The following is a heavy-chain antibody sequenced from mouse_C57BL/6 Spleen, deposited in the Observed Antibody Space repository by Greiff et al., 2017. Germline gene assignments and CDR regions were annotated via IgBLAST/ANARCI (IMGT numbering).Heavy chain of an antibody. CDR1: GFTFTDYY. J-gene: IGHJ4*01. V-gene: IGHV7-3*01. CDR2: IRNKANGYTT. CDR3: ARYPLGYAMDY. Sequence: VQLKESGGGLVQPGGSLSLSCAASGFTFTDYYMSWVRQPPGKALEWLGFIRNKANGYTTEYSASVKGRFTISRDNSQSILYLQMNALRAEDSATYYCARYPLGYAMDYWGQGTSVTVSS. D-gene: IGHD3-1*01.